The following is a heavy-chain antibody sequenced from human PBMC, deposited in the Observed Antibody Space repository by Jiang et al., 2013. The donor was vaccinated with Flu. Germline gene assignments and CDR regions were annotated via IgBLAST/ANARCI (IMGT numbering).Heavy chain of an antibody. Sequence: LLKPSETLSLTCTVSGGSISSYYWSWIRRPPGKGLEWIGYIYYSGATNYNPSLKSRVTMSVDTSKNHFSLKLSSVTAADTAVYYCARSSCSTTSCWRGYFDYVGPGNPGHRLL. D-gene: IGHD2-2*01. V-gene: IGHV4-59*08. J-gene: IGHJ4*02. CDR1: GGSISSYY. CDR2: IYYSGAT. CDR3: ARSSCSTTSCWRGYFDY.